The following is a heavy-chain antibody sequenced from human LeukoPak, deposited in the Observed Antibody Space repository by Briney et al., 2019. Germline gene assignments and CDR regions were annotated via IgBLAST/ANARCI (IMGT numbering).Heavy chain of an antibody. CDR1: GFTFSSYA. CDR3: ARGLMLRGVADY. V-gene: IGHV3-30*03. Sequence: GGSLRLSCAASGFTFSSYAMSWVRQAPGKGLEWVTVISHDGSNKYADSVKGRFTISRDNSKNTLYLQMNSLRPEDTAVYYCARGLMLRGVADYWGQGTLVTVSS. J-gene: IGHJ4*02. CDR2: ISHDGSNK. D-gene: IGHD3-10*01.